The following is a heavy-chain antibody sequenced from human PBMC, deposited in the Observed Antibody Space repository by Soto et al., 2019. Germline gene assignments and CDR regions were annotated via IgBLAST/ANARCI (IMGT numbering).Heavy chain of an antibody. CDR3: AKDKTPSARFWGVFDY. D-gene: IGHD3-3*01. CDR2: ISYDGSNK. CDR1: GFTFSSYG. J-gene: IGHJ4*02. V-gene: IGHV3-30*18. Sequence: QVQLVESGGGVVQPGRSLRLSCAASGFTFSSYGMHWVRQAPGKGLEWVAVISYDGSNKYYADSVKGRFTISRDNSKNTLYLQMNSLRAEDTAVYYCAKDKTPSARFWGVFDYWGQGTLVTVSS.